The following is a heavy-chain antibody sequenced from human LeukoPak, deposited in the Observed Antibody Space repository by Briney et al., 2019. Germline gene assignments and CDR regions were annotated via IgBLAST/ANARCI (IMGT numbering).Heavy chain of an antibody. CDR3: AKVSTPSWYFDL. Sequence: GGSLRLSCAASGFTFSSYAMSWVRQAPGKGLEWVSAISGSGGSTYYADSVKGRFTISRDNSKSTLYLQMHSLTAEDTAVYYCAKVSTPSWYFDLWGRGTLVTVSS. J-gene: IGHJ2*01. V-gene: IGHV3-23*01. CDR1: GFTFSSYA. CDR2: ISGSGGST.